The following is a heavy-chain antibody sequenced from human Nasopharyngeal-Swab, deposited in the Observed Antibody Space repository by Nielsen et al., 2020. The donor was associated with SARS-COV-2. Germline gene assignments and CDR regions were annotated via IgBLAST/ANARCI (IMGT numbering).Heavy chain of an antibody. CDR3: AKAPGAAAGTVFDS. J-gene: IGHJ4*02. D-gene: IGHD6-13*01. V-gene: IGHV3-23*01. Sequence: GESLKISCTASGFTFSNYAVTWVRQTPGKGLEWVSAISGSDGSTHYADSVKGRFTISRGNSKDTVYLQMNNLRADDTAIYYCAKAPGAAAGTVFDSWGQGTLVTVSS. CDR1: GFTFSNYA. CDR2: ISGSDGST.